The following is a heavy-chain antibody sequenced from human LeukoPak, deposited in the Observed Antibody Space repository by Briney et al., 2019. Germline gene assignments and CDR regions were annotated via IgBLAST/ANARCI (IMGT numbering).Heavy chain of an antibody. Sequence: SETLSLTCTVSGGSISSYYWSWIRQPPGKGLEWIGYIYYSGSTNYDPSLKSRVTISVDTSKNQFSLKLSSVTAADTAVYYYARHKSGSYWGRFDYWGQGTLVTVSS. CDR3: ARHKSGSYWGRFDY. CDR1: GGSISSYY. D-gene: IGHD1-26*01. CDR2: IYYSGST. V-gene: IGHV4-59*08. J-gene: IGHJ4*02.